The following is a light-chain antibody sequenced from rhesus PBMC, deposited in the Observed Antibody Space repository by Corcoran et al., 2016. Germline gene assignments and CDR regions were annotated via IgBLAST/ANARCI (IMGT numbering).Light chain of an antibody. Sequence: DIQMTQSPTSLSASVGDTVTITCRASQSISSWLAWYQQKPGKVPNLLIYQASTLQSGVPSRFIGNGSGTDFALTSSRLQSEDFATYYCQHYSRSPWAFGQGTKVEVK. V-gene: IGKV1-22*01. CDR3: QHYSRSPWA. CDR2: QAS. J-gene: IGKJ1*01. CDR1: QSISSW.